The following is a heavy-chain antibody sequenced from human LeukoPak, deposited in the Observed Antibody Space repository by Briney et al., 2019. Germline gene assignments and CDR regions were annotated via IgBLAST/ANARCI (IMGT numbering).Heavy chain of an antibody. CDR2: IYYSGST. Sequence: ASETLSLTCTVSGGSISSYYWSWIRQPPGKVLEWIGYIYYSGSTNYNPSLKSRVTISVDTSKNQFSLKLSSVTAADTAVYYCASSTLDIVVVPAAKHYYYYGMDVWGQGTTVTVSS. CDR1: GGSISSYY. J-gene: IGHJ6*02. V-gene: IGHV4-59*08. CDR3: ASSTLDIVVVPAAKHYYYYGMDV. D-gene: IGHD2-2*03.